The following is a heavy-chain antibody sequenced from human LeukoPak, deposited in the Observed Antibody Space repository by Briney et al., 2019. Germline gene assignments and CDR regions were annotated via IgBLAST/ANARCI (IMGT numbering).Heavy chain of an antibody. J-gene: IGHJ4*02. D-gene: IGHD3-10*01. CDR1: GFSVKNNY. V-gene: IGHV3-53*01. Sequence: GGSLRLSCAASGFSVKNNYMNWVRQATGKGLEWVSLMANFGYKHYADSVEGRVTIPRDSSRNTVYLQLNSLRAEDTAVYYCAGGSYYGSGSRPGYIEYWGQGTLVTVSS. CDR3: AGGSYYGSGSRPGYIEY. CDR2: MANFGYK.